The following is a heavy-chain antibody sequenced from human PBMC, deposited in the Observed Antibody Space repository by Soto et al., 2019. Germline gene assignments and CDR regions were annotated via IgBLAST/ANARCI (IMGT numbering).Heavy chain of an antibody. CDR1: GFTFSSYA. CDR2: IGLTTGDT. V-gene: IGHV3-23*01. D-gene: IGHD4-17*01. Sequence: EVQLLESGGGLVQPGESLRVSCAASGFTFSSYAMTWVRQAPGKGLDWVSSIGLTTGDTYYADSVKGRFTVSRDNSKNTLYLQMNSLRAEDTAVYYCAKHDYGDYKPYDIWGQGTMVTVSS. CDR3: AKHDYGDYKPYDI. J-gene: IGHJ3*02.